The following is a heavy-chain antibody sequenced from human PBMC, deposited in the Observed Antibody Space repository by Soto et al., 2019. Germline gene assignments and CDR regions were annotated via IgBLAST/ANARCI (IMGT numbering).Heavy chain of an antibody. Sequence: GASVKVSCKASGGTFSSYAISWVRQAPGQGLEWMGGIIPIFGTANYAQKFQGRVTITADESTSTAYMELSSLRSEDTAVYYCARGNKRRSGYSSSWSYYYYGMEVWGQGTTVTVSS. CDR3: ARGNKRRSGYSSSWSYYYYGMEV. J-gene: IGHJ6*02. CDR2: IIPIFGTA. V-gene: IGHV1-69*13. D-gene: IGHD6-13*01. CDR1: GGTFSSYA.